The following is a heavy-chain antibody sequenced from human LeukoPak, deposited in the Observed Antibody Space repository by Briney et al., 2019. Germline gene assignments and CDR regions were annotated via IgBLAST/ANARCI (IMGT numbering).Heavy chain of an antibody. D-gene: IGHD3-3*01. V-gene: IGHV4-59*01. CDR1: GGSISSYY. CDR3: ARGYDLDYYYYMDV. Sequence: PSETLSLTCTVSGGSISSYYWSWIRQPPGKGLEWIGYIYYSGSTNYNPSLKSRVTISVDTSKNQFSLKLSSVTAADTAVYYCARGYDLDYYYYMDVWGKGTTVTVSS. CDR2: IYYSGST. J-gene: IGHJ6*03.